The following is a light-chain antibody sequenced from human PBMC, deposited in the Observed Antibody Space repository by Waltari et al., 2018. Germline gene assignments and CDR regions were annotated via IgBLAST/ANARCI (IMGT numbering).Light chain of an antibody. J-gene: IGLJ3*02. Sequence: QSALTQPASVSGSRGQSITISCSGTSPDVGTYNLVSWYPQHPGKAPKLMIYDDNIRPSGVSSRFSGSRSGNPASLTISGLQPEDEADYYCCSYAGSWVFGGWTKLTVL. CDR3: CSYAGSWV. CDR1: SPDVGTYNL. CDR2: DDN. V-gene: IGLV2-23*01.